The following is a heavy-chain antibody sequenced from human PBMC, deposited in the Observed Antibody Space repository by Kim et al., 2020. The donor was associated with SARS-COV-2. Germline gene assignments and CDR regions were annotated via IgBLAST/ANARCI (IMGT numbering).Heavy chain of an antibody. CDR3: TRVLGLMTFHH. CDR2: SRNKANSYTT. D-gene: IGHD3-16*01. CDR1: GFTFSDHY. J-gene: IGHJ1*01. V-gene: IGHV3-72*01. Sequence: GGSLRLSCAASGFTFSDHYMDWVRQAPGKGLEWVGRSRNKANSYTTEYAASVKGRFTISRDDSKNSLYLQMNSLKTEDTAVYYCTRVLGLMTFHHVGQGT.